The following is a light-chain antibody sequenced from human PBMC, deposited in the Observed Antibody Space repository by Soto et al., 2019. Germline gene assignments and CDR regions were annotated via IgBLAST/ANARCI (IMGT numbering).Light chain of an antibody. Sequence: QSVLTQPASVSGSPGQSITISCTGTSSDVGSYNLVSWYQQHPGKAPKLMIYEGSKRPSGVSNRFSGSKSGNTASLTISGLQAEEEADYYCCSYAAASTPAVFGTGTKLTVL. V-gene: IGLV2-23*01. CDR2: EGS. J-gene: IGLJ1*01. CDR3: CSYAAASTPAV. CDR1: SSDVGSYNL.